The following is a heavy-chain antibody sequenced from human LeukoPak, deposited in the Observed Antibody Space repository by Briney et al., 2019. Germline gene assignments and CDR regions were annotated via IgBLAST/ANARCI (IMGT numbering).Heavy chain of an antibody. J-gene: IGHJ5*02. Sequence: SETLSLTCAVYGGSFSGYYWSWIRQPPGKGLEWIGEINHSGSTNYNPSLKSRATISVDTAKNQFSLKLSSVTAADTAVYYCARGEATFDRWGQGTLVTVSS. V-gene: IGHV4-34*01. CDR3: ARGEATFDR. CDR1: GGSFSGYY. CDR2: INHSGST.